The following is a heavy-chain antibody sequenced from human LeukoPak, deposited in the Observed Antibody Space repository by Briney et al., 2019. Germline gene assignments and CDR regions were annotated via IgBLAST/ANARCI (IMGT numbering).Heavy chain of an antibody. CDR2: TSLSGNT. J-gene: IGHJ4*02. V-gene: IGHV4-59*01. CDR3: ARYGLAGFYFDY. Sequence: SETLSLTCTVSGGSISEYYWGWVRQPPGKGLEWIAFTSLSGNTNYKPSLKSRITMSLDTSMHQFSLKLNSVTAADTAVYYCARYGLAGFYFDYWGQGTLATVSS. D-gene: IGHD3-16*01. CDR1: GGSISEYY.